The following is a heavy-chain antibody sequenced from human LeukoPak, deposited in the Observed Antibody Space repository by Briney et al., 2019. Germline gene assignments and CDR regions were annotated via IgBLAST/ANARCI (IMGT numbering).Heavy chain of an antibody. CDR2: IYPGDSDT. Sequence: GESLKISCKGSGYSFTSYWIGWVRQMPGKGLEWMGIIYPGDSDTRYSPSFQGQVSISADKSISTAYLQWSSLKASDTAMYYCARSFEESSHPFDYWGQGTLVTVSS. CDR3: ARSFEESSHPFDY. D-gene: IGHD3-10*01. CDR1: GYSFTSYW. J-gene: IGHJ4*02. V-gene: IGHV5-51*01.